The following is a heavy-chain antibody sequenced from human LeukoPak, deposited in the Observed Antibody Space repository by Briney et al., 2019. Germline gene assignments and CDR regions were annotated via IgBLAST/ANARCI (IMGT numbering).Heavy chain of an antibody. D-gene: IGHD1-26*01. J-gene: IGHJ4*02. CDR1: GGSFSGYY. CDR2: INHSGST. V-gene: IGHV4-34*01. CDR3: ARGDSGSHFDY. Sequence: SETLSLTCAVSGGSFSGYYWSWIRQPPGKGLEWIGEINHSGSTNYNPSLKSRVTISVDTSKNQFSLKLSSVTAADTAVYYCARGDSGSHFDYWGQGTLVTVSS.